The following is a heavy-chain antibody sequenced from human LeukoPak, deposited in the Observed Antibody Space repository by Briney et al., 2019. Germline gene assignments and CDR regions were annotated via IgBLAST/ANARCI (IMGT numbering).Heavy chain of an antibody. D-gene: IGHD1-26*01. CDR1: GFTFSSYA. CDR2: ISYDGSNK. CDR3: AKPIVGATGASDI. Sequence: PGGSLRLSCAASGFTFSSYAMHWVRQAPGKGLEWVAVISYDGSNKYYADSVKGRFTISRDNSKNTLYLQMNSLRAEDTAVYYCAKPIVGATGASDIWGQGTMVTVSS. V-gene: IGHV3-30-3*02. J-gene: IGHJ3*02.